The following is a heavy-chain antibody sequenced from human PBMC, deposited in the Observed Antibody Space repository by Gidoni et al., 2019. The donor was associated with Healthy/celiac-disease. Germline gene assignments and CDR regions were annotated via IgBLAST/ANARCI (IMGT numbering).Heavy chain of an antibody. J-gene: IGHJ4*02. CDR3: AKAGSGSYYNGGLFDY. CDR2: ISWNSGSI. CDR1: GFTSDDYA. Sequence: EVQLVESGGGLVQPGRSLRLSCAASGFTSDDYAMHWVRQAPGKGLEWVSGISWNSGSIGYADSVKGRFTISRDNAKNYLYLQMNSLRAEDTALYYCAKAGSGSYYNGGLFDYWGQGTLVTVSS. V-gene: IGHV3-9*02. D-gene: IGHD3-10*01.